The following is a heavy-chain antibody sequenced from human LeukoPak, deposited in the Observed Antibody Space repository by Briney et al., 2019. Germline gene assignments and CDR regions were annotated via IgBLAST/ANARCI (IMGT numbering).Heavy chain of an antibody. J-gene: IGHJ3*02. CDR2: ILYDGSKK. D-gene: IGHD7-27*01. CDR3: ARVVTGHGFDI. CDR1: GFTFSSYG. Sequence: GGSLRLSCAASGFTFSSYGMHWVRQAPGKGLEWVAVILYDGSKKYYADSVKGRFTISRDNSKNTLYLQMNSLRAEDTAVYYCARVVTGHGFDIWGQGATVTVSS. V-gene: IGHV3-30*03.